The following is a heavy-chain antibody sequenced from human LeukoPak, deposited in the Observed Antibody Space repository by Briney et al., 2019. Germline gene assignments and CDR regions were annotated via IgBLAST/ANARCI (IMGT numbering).Heavy chain of an antibody. J-gene: IGHJ4*02. Sequence: ASVKVSCKVSGYTLTELSMHWVRQAPGKGLEWMGGFDPEDGETIYAQKFQGRVTMTEDTSTDTAYMELSSLRSEDTAVYYCARVAPKYYGSGSYYGYWGQGTLVTVSS. CDR2: FDPEDGET. CDR1: GYTLTELS. CDR3: ARVAPKYYGSGSYYGY. D-gene: IGHD3-10*01. V-gene: IGHV1-24*01.